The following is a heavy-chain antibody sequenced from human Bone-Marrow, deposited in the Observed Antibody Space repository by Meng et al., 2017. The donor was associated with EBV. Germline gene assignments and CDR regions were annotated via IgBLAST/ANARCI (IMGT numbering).Heavy chain of an antibody. D-gene: IGHD3-10*01. CDR3: AREDGSGSTFDY. Sequence: LQLQEAGPGLWKPSEPRALPCAVSGGSISSSSYYWGWIRQPPGKGLEWIGSIYYSGSTYYNPSLKSRVTISVDTSKNQFSLKLSSVTATDTAVYYCAREDGSGSTFDYWGQGTLVTVSS. V-gene: IGHV4-39*02. J-gene: IGHJ4*02. CDR2: IYYSGST. CDR1: GGSISSSSYY.